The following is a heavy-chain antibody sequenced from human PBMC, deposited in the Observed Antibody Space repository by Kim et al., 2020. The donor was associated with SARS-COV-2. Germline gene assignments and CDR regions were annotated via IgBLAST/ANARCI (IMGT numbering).Heavy chain of an antibody. CDR3: AKDWDIVVVVAATNDY. Sequence: GGSLRLSCAASGFTFSSYGMHWVRQAPGKGLEWVAVISYDGSNKYYADSVKGRFTISRDNSKNTLYLQMNSLRAEDTAVYYCAKDWDIVVVVAATNDYWG. J-gene: IGHJ4*01. D-gene: IGHD2-15*01. V-gene: IGHV3-30*18. CDR2: ISYDGSNK. CDR1: GFTFSSYG.